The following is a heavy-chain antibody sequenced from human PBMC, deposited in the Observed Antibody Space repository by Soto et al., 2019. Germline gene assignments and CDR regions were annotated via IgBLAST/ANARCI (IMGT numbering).Heavy chain of an antibody. J-gene: IGHJ5*02. D-gene: IGHD2-15*01. Sequence: SVKVSCKASGGTFSSYAISWVRQAPGQGLEWMGGIIPIFGTANYAQKFQGRVTITADESTSTAYMELSSLRSEDTAVYYCARLRCSGGSCYGSNWFDPWGQGTLVTVSS. CDR1: GGTFSSYA. CDR3: ARLRCSGGSCYGSNWFDP. CDR2: IIPIFGTA. V-gene: IGHV1-69*13.